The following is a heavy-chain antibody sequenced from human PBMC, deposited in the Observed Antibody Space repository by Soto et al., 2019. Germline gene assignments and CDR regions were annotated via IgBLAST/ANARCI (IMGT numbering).Heavy chain of an antibody. J-gene: IGHJ4*02. CDR2: IGPESGAT. V-gene: IGHV1-2*02. CDR1: GYTFTGHY. Sequence: VASVKVSCKASGYTFTGHYIHWVRQAPEQGPEWMGEIGPESGATRYAQKFQGRVTMTRDMSITTVYMELNNLSPDDTAVYYCGRGRSGQIVVFYWGQGTSVTVSS. CDR3: GRGRSGQIVVFY. D-gene: IGHD1-26*01.